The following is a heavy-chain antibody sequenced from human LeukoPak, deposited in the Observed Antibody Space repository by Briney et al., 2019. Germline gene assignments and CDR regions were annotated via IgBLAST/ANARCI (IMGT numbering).Heavy chain of an antibody. Sequence: SETLSLTCAVSGVSISSGGYSWSWIRQPPGKGLEWIGYIYHSGSTYYNPSLKSRVTISVDRSKNQFSLKLSSVTAADTAVYYCARGIGYYYDSSGYYFDYWGQGTLVTVSS. D-gene: IGHD3-22*01. CDR1: GVSISSGGYS. V-gene: IGHV4-30-2*01. CDR3: ARGIGYYYDSSGYYFDY. CDR2: IYHSGST. J-gene: IGHJ4*02.